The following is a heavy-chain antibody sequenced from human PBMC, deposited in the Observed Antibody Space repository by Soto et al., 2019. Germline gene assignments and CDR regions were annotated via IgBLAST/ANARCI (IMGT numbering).Heavy chain of an antibody. D-gene: IGHD3-22*01. J-gene: IGHJ4*02. V-gene: IGHV1-2*02. CDR2: INPNSGGT. Sequence: GASVKGSRQASGYTFTDYYMPRGRQAPGQGAAWMGWINPNSGGTNYAQKFQGRVTMTRDTSVSTAYMELSRLRSDDTAVYYCARVQSYYYAGSGYYAFDYWGQGTLVTVSS. CDR1: GYTFTDYY. CDR3: ARVQSYYYAGSGYYAFDY.